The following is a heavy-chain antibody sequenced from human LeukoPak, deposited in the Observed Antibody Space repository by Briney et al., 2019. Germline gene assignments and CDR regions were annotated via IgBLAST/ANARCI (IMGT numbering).Heavy chain of an antibody. J-gene: IGHJ4*02. Sequence: SETLSLTCTVSGASIRNYYWSWSRQPAGKGLEWIGRIVPSGRTNYNPSLKSLVTMSVDTSKNQFSLKLNSVTAADTAVYYCAKEGAAPGPDFDYWGQGTLVIVSS. CDR1: GASIRNYY. CDR3: AKEGAAPGPDFDY. V-gene: IGHV4-4*07. CDR2: IVPSGRT. D-gene: IGHD6-13*01.